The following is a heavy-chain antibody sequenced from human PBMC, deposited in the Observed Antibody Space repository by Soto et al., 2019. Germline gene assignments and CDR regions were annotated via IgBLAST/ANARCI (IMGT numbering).Heavy chain of an antibody. D-gene: IGHD6-13*01. V-gene: IGHV4-31*03. CDR1: GGSIGSGGYY. Sequence: PSETLSLTCTVSGGSIGSGGYYWSWIRQHPGKGLEWIGCIYYSGSTYYNPSLKSRVTISVDTSKNQFSLKLSSVTAADTAVYYCARLPGYSSSWYSVNWFDPWGQGTLVTVSS. J-gene: IGHJ5*02. CDR3: ARLPGYSSSWYSVNWFDP. CDR2: IYYSGST.